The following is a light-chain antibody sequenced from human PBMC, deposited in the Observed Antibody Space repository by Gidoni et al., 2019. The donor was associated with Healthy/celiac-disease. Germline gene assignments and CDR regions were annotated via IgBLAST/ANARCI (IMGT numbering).Light chain of an antibody. Sequence: FVLTQSPATLSLSPGERATLSCRASQSVSSYLAWYQQKPGQAPRLLIYDASNRATGIPARFSGSGSGTDFTLTISSLEPEDFAIYYCQQRGNWPPTFGPGTKVDIK. CDR1: QSVSSY. CDR2: DAS. J-gene: IGKJ3*01. CDR3: QQRGNWPPT. V-gene: IGKV3-11*01.